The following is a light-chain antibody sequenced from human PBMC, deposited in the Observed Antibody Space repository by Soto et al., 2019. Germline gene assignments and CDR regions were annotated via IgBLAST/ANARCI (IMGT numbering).Light chain of an antibody. CDR1: QSVSSN. CDR3: QQYDSSLGT. Sequence: EIVMTQSPATLSVSPGERATLSCRASQSVSSNLAWYQQKPGQAPRLLIYGASTRATGIPARFSGSGSGTEFTLTISSLQSEDFAVYYCQQYDSSLGTFGQGTKWIS. CDR2: GAS. V-gene: IGKV3D-15*01. J-gene: IGKJ1*01.